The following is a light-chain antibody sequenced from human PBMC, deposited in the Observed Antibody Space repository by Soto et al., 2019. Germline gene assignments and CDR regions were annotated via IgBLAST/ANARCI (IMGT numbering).Light chain of an antibody. J-gene: IGLJ2*01. Sequence: QSALTQPPSASGTPGQRVTISCSGITSNVGNNAVNWYQQLPGKAPKLLIYYDDLLPSGVSDRFSGSKSGTSASLAISGLQSEDEADYYCAAWDDSLNGPQFGGGTKLTVL. V-gene: IGLV1-36*01. CDR3: AAWDDSLNGPQ. CDR2: YDD. CDR1: TSNVGNNA.